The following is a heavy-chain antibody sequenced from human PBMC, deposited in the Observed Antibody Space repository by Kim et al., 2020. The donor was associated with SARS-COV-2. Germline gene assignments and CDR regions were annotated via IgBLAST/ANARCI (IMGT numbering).Heavy chain of an antibody. V-gene: IGHV4-34*01. CDR3: ARGQALTTNWFGP. Sequence: CNPSLENRVTISVDTSKDQFSLKLSSVTAADTAVYYCARGQALTTNWFGPWGQGTLVTVSS. D-gene: IGHD1-1*01. J-gene: IGHJ5*02.